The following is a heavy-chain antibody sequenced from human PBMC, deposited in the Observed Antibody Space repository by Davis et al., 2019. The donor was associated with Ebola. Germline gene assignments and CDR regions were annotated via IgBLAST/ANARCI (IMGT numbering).Heavy chain of an antibody. J-gene: IGHJ1*01. CDR3: ARGVNGDLQF. CDR1: GFNVISSY. Sequence: GGSLRLSCEASGFNVISSYMAWVRQAPGKGLEWVSDIYHGGNTHHADSVEGRFTISRDDSKNTVYLQMDRVRLEDTAVYYCARGVNGDLQFWGQGILVTVSS. CDR2: IYHGGNT. D-gene: IGHD2-21*02. V-gene: IGHV3-53*01.